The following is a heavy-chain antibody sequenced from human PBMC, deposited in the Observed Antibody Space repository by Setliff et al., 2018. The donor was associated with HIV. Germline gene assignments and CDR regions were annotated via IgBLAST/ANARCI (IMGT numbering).Heavy chain of an antibody. V-gene: IGHV7-4-1*02. Sequence: ASVKVSCKASGYTFTTYAMNWVRQAPGQGPEWMGWINTNTGNPTYAQGFTGRFVFSLDTSVSTAYLQISSLKAEDTAVYYCARGLGVRHGPHCYMDVWGKGTTVTVSS. J-gene: IGHJ6*03. D-gene: IGHD3-16*01. CDR1: GYTFTTYA. CDR3: ARGLGVRHGPHCYMDV. CDR2: INTNTGNP.